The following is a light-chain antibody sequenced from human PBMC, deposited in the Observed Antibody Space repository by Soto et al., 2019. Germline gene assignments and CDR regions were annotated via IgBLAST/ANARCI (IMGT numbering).Light chain of an antibody. V-gene: IGKV3-11*01. CDR1: QNVSTF. CDR2: GAS. CDR3: QQHSHWPPWT. Sequence: EFVLTQSPATLSLSPGERATLSCRASQNVSTFLDWYQQKPGQAPRLLIYGASNRATGIPARFSGSGSGTDFTLTISSLEPEDFAVYYCQQHSHWPPWTFGQGTRVEIQ. J-gene: IGKJ1*01.